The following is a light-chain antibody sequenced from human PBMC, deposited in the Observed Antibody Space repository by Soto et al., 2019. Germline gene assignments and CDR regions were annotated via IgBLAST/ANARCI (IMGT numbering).Light chain of an antibody. CDR1: QDIRTS. CDR2: VAS. V-gene: IGKV1-39*01. Sequence: DIQMTQSPSFLSAAVGDRVTITFRASQDIRTSLNWYQQKPGKAPKFLIYVASSLQTGVPPRFSGSGSGQDFTLTISGLQAEEYATYFCQQTYSDPPWTFGQGTNVDIK. J-gene: IGKJ1*01. CDR3: QQTYSDPPWT.